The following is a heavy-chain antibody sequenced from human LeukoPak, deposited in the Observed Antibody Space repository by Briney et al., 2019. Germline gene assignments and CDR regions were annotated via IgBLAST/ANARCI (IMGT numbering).Heavy chain of an antibody. D-gene: IGHD2-15*01. CDR3: ARRYCSGGSCYSGGLDY. V-gene: IGHV3-7*01. Sequence: GGSLRLSCAASGFTFSNYWMTWVRQAPGKGLEWVANIKQDESEKYYVDSVKGRFTISRDNAKNSLYLQMNSLRAEDTAVYYCARRYCSGGSCYSGGLDYWGQGTLVTVSS. CDR1: GFTFSNYW. CDR2: IKQDESEK. J-gene: IGHJ4*02.